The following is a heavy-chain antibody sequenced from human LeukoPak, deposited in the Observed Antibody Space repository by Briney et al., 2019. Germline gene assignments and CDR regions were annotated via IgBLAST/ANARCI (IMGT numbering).Heavy chain of an antibody. V-gene: IGHV3-23*01. D-gene: IGHD1-14*01. Sequence: GGSLRLSCAASGFTFRGYAMSWVPQSPGKGLGWVSAISGSGGSTYYADSVKGRFTISKDNSNNTLSLQMDSLRAEDTAVYYCAKAPPDQYYYYYGMDVWGQGTTVTVSS. CDR2: ISGSGGST. J-gene: IGHJ6*02. CDR1: GFTFRGYA. CDR3: AKAPPDQYYYYYGMDV.